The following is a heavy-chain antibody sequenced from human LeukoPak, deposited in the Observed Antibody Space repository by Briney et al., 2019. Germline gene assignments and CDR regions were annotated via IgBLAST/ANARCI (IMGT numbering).Heavy chain of an antibody. J-gene: IGHJ4*02. D-gene: IGHD2-2*01. V-gene: IGHV3-23*01. CDR3: AKAHCSPTSCSRIDY. Sequence: GGSLRLSCAATGFTFSTCAMGWVRQAPGKGLGWVSAISGSGGSTFYADSVKGRFTISRDNSKNTVYLQMSGLRAEDTALYYCAKAHCSPTSCSRIDYWGQETLVTVSS. CDR1: GFTFSTCA. CDR2: ISGSGGST.